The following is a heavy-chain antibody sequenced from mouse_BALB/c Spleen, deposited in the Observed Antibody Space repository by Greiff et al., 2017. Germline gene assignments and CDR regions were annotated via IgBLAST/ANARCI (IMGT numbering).Heavy chain of an antibody. CDR1: GFTFSDYY. V-gene: IGHV5-4*02. Sequence: DVKLVESGGGLVKPGGSLKLSCAASGFTFSDYYMYWVRQTPEKRLEWVATISDGGSYTYYPDSVKGRFTISRDNAKNNLYLQMSSLKSEDTAMYYCARSMITTRGVFDYWGQGTTLTVSS. CDR3: ARSMITTRGVFDY. CDR2: ISDGGSYT. D-gene: IGHD2-4*01. J-gene: IGHJ2*01.